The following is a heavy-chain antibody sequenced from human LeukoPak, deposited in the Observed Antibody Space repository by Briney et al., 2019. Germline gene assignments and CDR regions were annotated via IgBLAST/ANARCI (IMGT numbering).Heavy chain of an antibody. V-gene: IGHV4-59*08. D-gene: IGHD3-3*01. J-gene: IGHJ6*03. CDR3: ARHGHYDFWRELYYYYYYMDV. CDR2: IYYSGST. CDR1: GGSISSYY. Sequence: KTSETLSLTCTVSGGSISSYYWSWIRQPPGKGLEWIGYIYYSGSTNYNPSLKSRVTISVDTSKNQFSLKLSSVTAADTAVYYCARHGHYDFWRELYYYYYYMDVWGKGTTVTVSS.